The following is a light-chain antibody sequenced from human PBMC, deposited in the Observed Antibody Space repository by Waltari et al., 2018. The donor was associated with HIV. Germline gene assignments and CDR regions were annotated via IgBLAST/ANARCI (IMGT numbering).Light chain of an antibody. Sequence: DIQMPQSPSTLSASVGDRVTITCRSRESVSSWLAWYQQKPGKAPKLLIYKASSLESWVPSRFSGSGSGTEFTLTISSLQPDDFATYYCQQYNTFSATFGQGTKVEIK. J-gene: IGKJ1*01. CDR3: QQYNTFSAT. V-gene: IGKV1-5*03. CDR2: KAS. CDR1: ESVSSW.